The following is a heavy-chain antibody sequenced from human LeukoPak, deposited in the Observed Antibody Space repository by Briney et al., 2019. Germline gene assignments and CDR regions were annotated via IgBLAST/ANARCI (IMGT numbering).Heavy chain of an antibody. CDR2: IIGSKSYI. CDR1: GFTFSRYT. Sequence: GGSLRLSCAAPGFTFSRYTMNWVRQAPGKGLEWVSSIIGSKSYIKYADSVKGRFSISGDDARNSLSLQMNSLRAEDTAVYYCARDRGYSGYDFAFDLWGLGTLVTVSS. V-gene: IGHV3-21*01. D-gene: IGHD5-12*01. J-gene: IGHJ4*02. CDR3: ARDRGYSGYDFAFDL.